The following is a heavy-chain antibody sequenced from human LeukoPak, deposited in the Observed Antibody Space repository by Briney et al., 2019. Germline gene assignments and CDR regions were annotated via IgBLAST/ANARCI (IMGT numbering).Heavy chain of an antibody. CDR2: IWYDGSNK. CDR3: ARDTPPVRYDILTGYYSPHYYYYYGMDV. V-gene: IGHV3-33*08. D-gene: IGHD3-9*01. J-gene: IGHJ6*02. CDR1: GFTFSSYG. Sequence: GGSLRLSCAASGFTFSSYGMHWVRQAPGKGLEWVAVIWYDGSNKYYADSVKGRFTISRDNSKNTLYLQMNSLRAEDTAVYYCARDTPPVRYDILTGYYSPHYYYYYGMDVWGQGTTVTVSS.